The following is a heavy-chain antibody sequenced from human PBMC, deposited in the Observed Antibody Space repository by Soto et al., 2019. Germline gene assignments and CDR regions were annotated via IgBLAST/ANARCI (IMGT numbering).Heavy chain of an antibody. V-gene: IGHV1-2*02. CDR3: ARLQIEVAGTN. J-gene: IGHJ4*02. D-gene: IGHD6-19*01. Sequence: GASVKVSWKASGYTFSDYYMHWVRQAPGQGLEWMGWINANSGGTTYAQKFQGRVTMTRDTSISTAYMELSRLSSDDTAIYYCARLQIEVAGTNWGQGTLVTVSS. CDR2: INANSGGT. CDR1: GYTFSDYY.